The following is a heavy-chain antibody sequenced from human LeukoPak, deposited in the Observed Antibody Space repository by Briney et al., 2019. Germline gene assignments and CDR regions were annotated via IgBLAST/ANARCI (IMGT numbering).Heavy chain of an antibody. D-gene: IGHD6-25*01. V-gene: IGHV3-30*02. Sequence: PGGSLRLSCAASGFTFSSYGMHWVRQAPGKGLEWVAVIWYDGSNKYYADSVKGRFTISRDNSKNTLYLQMGSLRAEDMAVYYCAGGQGYYYYYMDVWGKGTTVTVSS. CDR2: IWYDGSNK. J-gene: IGHJ6*03. CDR1: GFTFSSYG. CDR3: AGGQGYYYYYMDV.